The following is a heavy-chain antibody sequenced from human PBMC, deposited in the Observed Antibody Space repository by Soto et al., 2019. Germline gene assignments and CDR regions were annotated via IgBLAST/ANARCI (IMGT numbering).Heavy chain of an antibody. CDR2: MNPNSGNT. J-gene: IGHJ6*02. Sequence: SSMKVSCKASGYTFTSYDINWVRQATGQGREWMGWMNPNSGNTGYAQKFQGRVTMTRNTSISTAYMELSSLRSEDTAVYYCELRYYYGMDVWGQGTTVTVSS. V-gene: IGHV1-8*01. CDR3: ELRYYYGMDV. CDR1: GYTFTSYD. D-gene: IGHD1-26*01.